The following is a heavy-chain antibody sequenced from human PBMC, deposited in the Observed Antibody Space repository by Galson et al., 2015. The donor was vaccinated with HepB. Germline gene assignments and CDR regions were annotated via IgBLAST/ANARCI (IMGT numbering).Heavy chain of an antibody. CDR2: TYYRSKWYY. V-gene: IGHV6-1*01. Sequence: CAISGDSVSSNSAAWNWIRQSPSRGLEWLGRTYYRSKWYYEYGISVKSRVSINPDTSKNQFSLQLNSVTPDDTAVYYCVREYPLAWAQGTLVTVSS. CDR3: VREYPLA. CDR1: GDSVSSNSAA. D-gene: IGHD2-2*01. J-gene: IGHJ5*02.